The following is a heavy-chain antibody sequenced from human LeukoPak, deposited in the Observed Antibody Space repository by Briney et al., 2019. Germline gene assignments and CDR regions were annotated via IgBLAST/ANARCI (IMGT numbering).Heavy chain of an antibody. J-gene: IGHJ6*03. D-gene: IGHD3-22*01. CDR1: VDTFSTFA. Sequence: SVKISCKASVDTFSTFAISCGRHTPGQGLEWMGGIIPIFGTANYAQKFQGRVTITAGESTSTAYMELSSLRSEDTRLYFCARPYYYESSRYFLWYYYYYMAVRGKGTTVTVSS. CDR2: IIPIFGTA. V-gene: IGHV1-69*01. CDR3: ARPYYYESSRYFLWYYYYYMAV.